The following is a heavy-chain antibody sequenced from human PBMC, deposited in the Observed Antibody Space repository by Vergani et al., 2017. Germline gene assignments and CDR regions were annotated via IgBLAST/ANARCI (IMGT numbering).Heavy chain of an antibody. CDR2: IIPIRGIA. J-gene: IGHJ4*02. CDR1: GGTFSSYT. Sequence: QVQLVQSGAEVKKPGSSVKVSCKAYGGTFSSYTISWVRQAPGQGLEWMGRIIPIRGIANYAQKFQGRFTITADQSTSTAYMELSSLRSEDTAVYYCATSPTIIVATTDNDYWGQGTLVTVSS. D-gene: IGHD5-12*01. V-gene: IGHV1-69*02. CDR3: ATSPTIIVATTDNDY.